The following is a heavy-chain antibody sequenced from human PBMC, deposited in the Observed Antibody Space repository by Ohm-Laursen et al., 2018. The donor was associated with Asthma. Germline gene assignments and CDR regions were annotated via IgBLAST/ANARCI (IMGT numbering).Heavy chain of an antibody. Sequence: SLRLSCAASGFTFRTYSMNWVRQAPGKGLEWVSYISSSTTIYYADSVKGRFTISRDNAKNSLYLHMNSLGAEDTAVYYCRGLYHYASGRLEGDYWGQGTLVTVSS. CDR3: RGLYHYASGRLEGDY. V-gene: IGHV3-48*01. J-gene: IGHJ4*02. CDR1: GFTFRTYS. CDR2: ISSSTTI. D-gene: IGHD3-10*01.